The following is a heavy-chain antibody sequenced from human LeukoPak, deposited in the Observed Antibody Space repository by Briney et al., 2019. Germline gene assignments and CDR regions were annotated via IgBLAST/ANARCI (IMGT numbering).Heavy chain of an antibody. CDR3: ARARHYYDSSGFFYFDY. CDR1: GGTFSSYA. V-gene: IGHV1-2*02. D-gene: IGHD3-22*01. CDR2: INPNSGGT. J-gene: IGHJ4*02. Sequence: ASVKVSCKASGGTFSSYAISWVRQAPGQGLEWMGWINPNSGGTNYAQKFQGRVTMTRDTSISTAYMELSRLRSDDTAVYYCARARHYYDSSGFFYFDYWGQGTLVTVSS.